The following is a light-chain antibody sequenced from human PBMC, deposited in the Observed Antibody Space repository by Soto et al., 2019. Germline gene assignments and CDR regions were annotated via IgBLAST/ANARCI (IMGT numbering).Light chain of an antibody. Sequence: EIVMTQSPATLSVSPGERATLSCRASQSVSSNLAWYQQKPGQAPRLVIYGASTRATGIPARFSGSGSGTEFTLTISSLQSEDFAVYYCQHSNNWPLTFGGGTKVEIK. CDR2: GAS. CDR1: QSVSSN. V-gene: IGKV3-15*01. J-gene: IGKJ4*01. CDR3: QHSNNWPLT.